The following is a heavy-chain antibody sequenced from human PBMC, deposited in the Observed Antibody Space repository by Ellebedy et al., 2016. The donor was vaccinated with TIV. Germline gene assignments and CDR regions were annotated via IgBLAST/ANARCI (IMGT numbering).Heavy chain of an antibody. CDR2: ISAYNGNT. Sequence: AASVKVSCKASGYTFTSYDISWVRQAPGQGLEWMGWISAYNGNTNYAQKLQGRVTMTTDTSTRTAYMELRSLRSDYTAVYYCARSVATNDYWGQGTLVTVSS. CDR1: GYTFTSYD. V-gene: IGHV1-18*04. CDR3: ARSVATNDY. J-gene: IGHJ4*02. D-gene: IGHD5-12*01.